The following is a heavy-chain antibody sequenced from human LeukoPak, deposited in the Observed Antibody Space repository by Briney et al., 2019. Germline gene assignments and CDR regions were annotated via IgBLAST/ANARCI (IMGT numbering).Heavy chain of an antibody. CDR1: GFTFSSYW. D-gene: IGHD1-26*01. J-gene: IGHJ4*02. V-gene: IGHV3-74*01. CDR2: INSDGSST. CDR3: AREGGSYLYDY. Sequence: GGSLRLSCAASGFTFSSYWMHWVRQAPGKGLMWVSRINSDGSSTSYADSVKGRFTISRDNAKNTLYLQMNSLRAEDTAVYYCAREGGSYLYDYWGQGTLVTVSS.